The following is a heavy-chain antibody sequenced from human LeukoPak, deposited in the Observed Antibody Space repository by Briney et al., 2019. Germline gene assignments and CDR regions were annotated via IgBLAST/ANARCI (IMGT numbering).Heavy chain of an antibody. V-gene: IGHV3-23*01. CDR2: ISGSGGST. CDR1: GFTFSIYE. CDR3: AKEWGAGEGAFDI. Sequence: GGSLRLSCAASGFTFSIYEMNWVRQAPGKGLEWVSVISGSGGSTYDADSVKGRFTMSRDNSKNTLYLQMNSMRGEDTAVYYCAKEWGAGEGAFDIWGQGTMVTVSS. D-gene: IGHD1-26*01. J-gene: IGHJ3*02.